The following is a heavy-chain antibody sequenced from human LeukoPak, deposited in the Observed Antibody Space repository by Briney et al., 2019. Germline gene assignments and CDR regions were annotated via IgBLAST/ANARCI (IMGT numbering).Heavy chain of an antibody. D-gene: IGHD5-24*01. CDR1: GGSISSGDFP. CDR2: IFHTGHT. V-gene: IGHV4-30-2*01. Sequence: SQTLSLTCAVSGGSISSGDFPWSWIRQPPGKGLEWIGYIFHTGHTSYNPSLKSRVTISVDMSKNQLSLRLTSVTAADTAVYYCARGHQGWLQWYYFDYWGQGTLVTVSS. J-gene: IGHJ4*02. CDR3: ARGHQGWLQWYYFDY.